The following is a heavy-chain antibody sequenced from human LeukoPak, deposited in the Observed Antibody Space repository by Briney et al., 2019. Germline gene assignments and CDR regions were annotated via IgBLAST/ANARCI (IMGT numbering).Heavy chain of an antibody. CDR2: IFNSGST. V-gene: IGHV4-4*07. CDR1: GGSFSGYY. Sequence: SETLSPTCAVYGGSFSGYYWSWIRQPAGKGLEWIGRIFNSGSTNSIPSLKSRVTISLDTSKNQFSLNLSSVTAADTAVFYCAREPYMIRAFDYWGQGTLVTVSS. J-gene: IGHJ4*02. CDR3: AREPYMIRAFDY. D-gene: IGHD3-10*01.